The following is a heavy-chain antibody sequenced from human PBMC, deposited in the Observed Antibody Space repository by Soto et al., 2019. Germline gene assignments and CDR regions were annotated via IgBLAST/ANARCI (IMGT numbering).Heavy chain of an antibody. V-gene: IGHV3-23*01. CDR3: AKGGRYFDWPIDY. Sequence: EVQLLESGGGLVQPGGSLRLSCAASGFTFSSYAMSWVRQAPGKGLEWVSAISGSGGSTYYADSVKGRFTISRDNSKNTLYLQMNSLRAEDTAVYYCAKGGRYFDWPIDYWGQVTLVTVSS. D-gene: IGHD3-9*01. CDR1: GFTFSSYA. J-gene: IGHJ4*02. CDR2: ISGSGGST.